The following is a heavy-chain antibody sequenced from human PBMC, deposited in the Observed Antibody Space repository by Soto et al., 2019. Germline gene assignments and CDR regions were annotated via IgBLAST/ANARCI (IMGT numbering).Heavy chain of an antibody. CDR1: GVSISSSY. J-gene: IGHJ4*02. Sequence: SETLSLTCTVSGVSISSSYWSWIRQSPGTGLEWIGYIYYTGTTNYTPSLKRRVTISLDTAKNQFSLNVNSLTTADTAVYFCARGGNRYSNTASGVGGFDFWGQGTLVTVSS. D-gene: IGHD5-12*01. CDR3: ARGGNRYSNTASGVGGFDF. V-gene: IGHV4-59*01. CDR2: IYYTGTT.